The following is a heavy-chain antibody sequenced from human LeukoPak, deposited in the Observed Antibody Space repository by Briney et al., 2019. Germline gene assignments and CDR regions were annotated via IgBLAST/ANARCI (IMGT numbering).Heavy chain of an antibody. Sequence: ASVKVSCKASGYTFTGYYMHWVRQAPGQGLEWMGWINPNSGGTNYAQKFQGRVTMTRNTSISTAYMELSSLRSEDTAVYYCARGYVLLWFGELYYYGMDVWGQGTTVTVSS. CDR2: INPNSGGT. CDR3: ARGYVLLWFGELYYYGMDV. CDR1: GYTFTGYY. V-gene: IGHV1-2*02. D-gene: IGHD3-10*01. J-gene: IGHJ6*02.